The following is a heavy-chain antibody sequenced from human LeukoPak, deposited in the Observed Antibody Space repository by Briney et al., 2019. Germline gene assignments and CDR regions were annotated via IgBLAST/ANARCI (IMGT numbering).Heavy chain of an antibody. CDR1: GYTFTSYY. J-gene: IGHJ4*02. CDR2: INPSGGST. V-gene: IGHV1-46*01. Sequence: GASVKVSCKASGYTFTSYYMHWVRQAPGQGLEWMGIINPSGGSTSYAQKFQGRVTMTRDTSTSTVYMELSSLRSEDTAVYYCARFWSGSYYDPGYFDYWGQGTLVTVSS. D-gene: IGHD1-26*01. CDR3: ARFWSGSYYDPGYFDY.